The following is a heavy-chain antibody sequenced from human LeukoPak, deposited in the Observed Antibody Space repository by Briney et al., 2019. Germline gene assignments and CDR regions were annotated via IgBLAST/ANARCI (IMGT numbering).Heavy chain of an antibody. D-gene: IGHD3-16*02. CDR3: AKAGSIWGSYREYFDY. Sequence: GGSLRLSCAASGFTFSSYAMSWVRQAPGKGLEWVSAISGSGGSTYYADSVKGRFTISRDNSKNTMYLQMNSLRAEDTAVYYCAKAGSIWGSYREYFDYWGQGTLVTVSS. CDR1: GFTFSSYA. V-gene: IGHV3-23*01. J-gene: IGHJ4*02. CDR2: ISGSGGST.